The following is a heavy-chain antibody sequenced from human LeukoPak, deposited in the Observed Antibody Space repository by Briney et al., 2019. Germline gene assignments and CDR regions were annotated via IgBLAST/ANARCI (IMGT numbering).Heavy chain of an antibody. D-gene: IGHD5-12*01. CDR2: IYYSGST. Sequence: SETLSLTCTVSGGSVSSYYWSWIRQSPGKGLEWIGYIYYSGSTNYNPSLKSRVTISVDTSKNQFSLKLSSVTAADTAVYYCARIEVATQNFDYWGQGTLVTVSS. V-gene: IGHV4-59*08. CDR1: GGSVSSYY. CDR3: ARIEVATQNFDY. J-gene: IGHJ4*02.